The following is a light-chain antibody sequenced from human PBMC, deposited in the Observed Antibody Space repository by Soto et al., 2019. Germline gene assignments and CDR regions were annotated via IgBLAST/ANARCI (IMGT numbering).Light chain of an antibody. CDR1: SSNIGAGYD. CDR2: QNN. CDR3: QSYDSSLSAVV. J-gene: IGLJ2*01. V-gene: IGLV1-40*01. Sequence: VLTQPPSVSGAPGQRVSISCTGSSSNIGAGYDVHWYEHLPGTAPKLLIYQNNNRPSGVPDRFSGSKSGTSASLAITGLQAEDEADYYCQSYDSSLSAVVFGGGTKVTVL.